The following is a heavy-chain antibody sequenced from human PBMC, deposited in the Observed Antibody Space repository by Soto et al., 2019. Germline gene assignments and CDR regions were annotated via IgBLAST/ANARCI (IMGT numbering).Heavy chain of an antibody. V-gene: IGHV5-51*01. CDR1: GYXLTTYL. J-gene: IGHJ4*02. CDR2: IYPGDSDT. D-gene: IGHD2-2*02. CDR3: ATGGYCSSTSCYNFFDY. Sequence: LKICFKCSGYXLTTYLVVWMRHMPGKGLEWIGIIYPGDSDTRYSPSFQGRVTISADKSISTAYLQWSSLKDSDTAMYYCATGGYCSSTSCYNFFDYWGQGTLVPVSS.